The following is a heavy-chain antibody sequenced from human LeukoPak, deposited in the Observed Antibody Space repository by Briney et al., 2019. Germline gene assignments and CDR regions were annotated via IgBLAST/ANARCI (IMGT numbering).Heavy chain of an antibody. V-gene: IGHV3-53*01. CDR1: GFTVSSNY. J-gene: IGHJ4*02. Sequence: GGSLRLSCAASGFTVSSNYMSWVRQAPGKGLEWVSVIYSGGSTYYADSVKGRFTISRDNSKNTLYLQMNSLRAEDTAVYYCARHSGSQWGADYFDYWGQGTLVTVSS. CDR2: IYSGGST. D-gene: IGHD1-26*01. CDR3: ARHSGSQWGADYFDY.